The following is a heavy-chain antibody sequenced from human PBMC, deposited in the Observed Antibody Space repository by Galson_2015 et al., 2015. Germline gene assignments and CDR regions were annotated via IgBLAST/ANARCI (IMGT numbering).Heavy chain of an antibody. V-gene: IGHV1-46*01. D-gene: IGHD5-24*01. Sequence: SVKVSCKASGYTLTSYYIDWVRQAPGQGLEWMGLINPSGGSTDYAQKFQGRVTMTSDTSTGTVYLELRSLEFDDTAVYYCARAISRDGGMDVWGQGTTVTVSS. CDR2: INPSGGST. CDR1: GYTLTSYY. J-gene: IGHJ6*02. CDR3: ARAISRDGGMDV.